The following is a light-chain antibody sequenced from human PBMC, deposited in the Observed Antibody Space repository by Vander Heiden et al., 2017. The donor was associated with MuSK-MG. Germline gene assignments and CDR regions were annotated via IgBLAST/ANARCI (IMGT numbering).Light chain of an antibody. CDR2: GSS. Sequence: QSVLTPPPSVSGAPGQRVTISCPWSSSNIGAGYDVHWYQQLPGTAPKLLIFGSSKRPSGVPDRFSGSKSGTSSSLAITGLQAEDEADYYCQSYDSSLSDVIFGGGTKLTVL. J-gene: IGLJ2*01. CDR3: QSYDSSLSDVI. V-gene: IGLV1-40*01. CDR1: SSNIGAGYD.